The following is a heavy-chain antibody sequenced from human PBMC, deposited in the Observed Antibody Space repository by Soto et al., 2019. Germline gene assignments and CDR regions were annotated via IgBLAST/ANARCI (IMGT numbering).Heavy chain of an antibody. CDR1: GYTFTSYY. D-gene: IGHD3-10*01. J-gene: IGHJ6*02. Sequence: PSVKVSCKASGYTFTSYYMHWVRQAPGQGLEWMGIINPSGGSTSYAQKFQGRVTMTRDTSTSTVYMELSSLRSEDTAVYYCAKGRGSGIYYYYYYGMDVWGQGTTVTVSS. CDR2: INPSGGST. V-gene: IGHV1-46*03. CDR3: AKGRGSGIYYYYYYGMDV.